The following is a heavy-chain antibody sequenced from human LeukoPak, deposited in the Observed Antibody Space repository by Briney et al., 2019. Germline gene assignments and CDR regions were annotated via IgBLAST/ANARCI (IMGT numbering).Heavy chain of an antibody. D-gene: IGHD4-17*01. CDR1: GGSFSCSY. CDR3: ARLKATVSIHAYFDS. J-gene: IGHJ4*02. Sequence: SESLSLTWTVSGGSFSCSYWTWIRQPPGKGLEWIGYIDHSGTTNYNPSLKSRVSISSDTSKNQFSLELSSVTAADTAVYYCARLKATVSIHAYFDSWGQGTLVTVSS. CDR2: IDHSGTT. V-gene: IGHV4-59*01.